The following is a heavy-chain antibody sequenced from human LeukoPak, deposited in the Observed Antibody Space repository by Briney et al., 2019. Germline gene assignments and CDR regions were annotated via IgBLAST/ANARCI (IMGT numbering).Heavy chain of an antibody. D-gene: IGHD6-25*01. Sequence: PGGSLRLSCAASGFTLSSYAMSWVRQAPGKGLEWVSAISGSGGSAYYADSVKGRFTISRDNSKNTLYLQMNSLRAEDTAVYYCVQLSHSGYSSGVSAAIYYYYGMDVWGQGTTVTVSS. CDR2: ISGSGGSA. V-gene: IGHV3-23*01. J-gene: IGHJ6*02. CDR3: VQLSHSGYSSGVSAAIYYYYGMDV. CDR1: GFTLSSYA.